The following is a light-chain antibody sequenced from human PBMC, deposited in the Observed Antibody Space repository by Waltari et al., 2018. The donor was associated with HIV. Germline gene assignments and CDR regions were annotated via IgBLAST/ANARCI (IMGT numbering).Light chain of an antibody. Sequence: QYVLTQPPSASVTPGQGDTTSCSGRTSNLVDIPVNWYQQLPGTAPKLLISSNNERPSGVPDRLSGSTSGTSASLVISGLQSEDEADYYCAAWDDSLKGGAFGTGTKVTVL. V-gene: IGLV1-44*01. CDR1: TSNLVDIP. CDR2: SNN. J-gene: IGLJ1*01. CDR3: AAWDDSLKGGA.